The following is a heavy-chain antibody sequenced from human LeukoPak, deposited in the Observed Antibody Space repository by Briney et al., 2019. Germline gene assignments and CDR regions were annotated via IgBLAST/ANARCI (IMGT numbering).Heavy chain of an antibody. V-gene: IGHV4-39*01. CDR1: GGSISSGSYY. J-gene: IGHJ3*02. D-gene: IGHD2-2*01. CDR2: IYYSGST. CDR3: ANLRKYCTSTSCIQAAFDI. Sequence: SETLSLTCSVSGGSISSGSYYWGWIRQPPGKGLEWIGTIYYSGSTYYNPSLKSRVTISVDTSKNQFSLKLSSVTAADTAVYYCANLRKYCTSTSCIQAAFDIWGQGTMVTVSS.